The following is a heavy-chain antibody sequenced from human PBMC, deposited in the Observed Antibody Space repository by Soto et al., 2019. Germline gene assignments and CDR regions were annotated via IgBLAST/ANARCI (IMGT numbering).Heavy chain of an antibody. CDR1: GGSISSIYDC. V-gene: IGHV4-30-4*01. CDR2: IYNGGTT. D-gene: IGHD7-27*01. J-gene: IGHJ4*02. Sequence: QVQLQESGPILVKPSQTLSLTCIVSGGSISSIYDCWSWIRQSPDKGLEWIGHIYNGGTTYTNPSLTSRVTISVDTSKNQFSLQLRSVTAADTAVYYCARGPSGDKVDYWGQGTLVTVSS. CDR3: ARGPSGDKVDY.